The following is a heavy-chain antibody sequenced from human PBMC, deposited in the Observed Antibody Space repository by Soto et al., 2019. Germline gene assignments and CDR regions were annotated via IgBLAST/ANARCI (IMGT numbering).Heavy chain of an antibody. D-gene: IGHD3-10*01. CDR2: IKSKRDGETT. CDR3: NTAYTITWHDHN. Sequence: GGSLRLSCAASGFTFSSAWMNWVRQAPGEGLEWVGRIKSKRDGETTDYAAFVKGRFTISRDDSKNTLYVQMNSLKTDDTAVYYCNTAYTITWHDHNWGQGTLVTVSS. J-gene: IGHJ4*02. V-gene: IGHV3-15*01. CDR1: GFTFSSAW.